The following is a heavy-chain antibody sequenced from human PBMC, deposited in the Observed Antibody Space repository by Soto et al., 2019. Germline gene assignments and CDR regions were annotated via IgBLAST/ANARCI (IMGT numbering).Heavy chain of an antibody. CDR1: GFTFSSYA. J-gene: IGHJ4*02. V-gene: IGHV3-30-3*01. CDR3: ARSITMVRGEVY. D-gene: IGHD3-10*01. CDR2: ISYDGSNK. Sequence: HPGGSLRLSCAASGFTFSSYAMHWVRQAPGKGLEWVAVISYDGSNKYYADSVKGRFTISRDNSKNTLYLQMNSLRAEDTAVYYCARSITMVRGEVYWGQGTLVTVSS.